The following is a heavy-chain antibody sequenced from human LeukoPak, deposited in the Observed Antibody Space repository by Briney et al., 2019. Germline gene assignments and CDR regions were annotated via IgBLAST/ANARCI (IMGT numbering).Heavy chain of an antibody. D-gene: IGHD6-13*01. CDR3: ARYQTPIAAAGSRYAFDI. V-gene: IGHV4-59*12. Sequence: PSETLSLACTVSGDSIDSYYWSWIRQPPGKGLEWIGYIYYRGTTSYNPFLKSRVTISVDTSKNQFSLKLNSVTAADTAVYYCARYQTPIAAAGSRYAFDIWGQGTMVTVSS. CDR2: IYYRGTT. J-gene: IGHJ3*02. CDR1: GDSIDSYY.